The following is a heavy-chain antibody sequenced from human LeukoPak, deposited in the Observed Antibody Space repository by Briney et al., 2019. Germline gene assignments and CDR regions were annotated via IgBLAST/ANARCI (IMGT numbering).Heavy chain of an antibody. D-gene: IGHD6-13*01. CDR2: INPNSGGT. V-gene: IGHV1-2*02. Sequence: GASVKVSCKASGYTFTGYYMHWVRQAPGQGLEWMGWINPNSGGTNYAQKFQGRVTMTRDTSISTAYMELSRLRSDDTAVYYCARAPSSAAGTSHVAYWGQGTLVTVSS. CDR1: GYTFTGYY. J-gene: IGHJ4*02. CDR3: ARAPSSAAGTSHVAY.